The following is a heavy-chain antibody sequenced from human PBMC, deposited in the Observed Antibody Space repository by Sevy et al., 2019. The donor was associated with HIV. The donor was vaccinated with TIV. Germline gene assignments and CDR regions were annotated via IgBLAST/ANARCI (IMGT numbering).Heavy chain of an antibody. Sequence: GESLKISCAASGFTFSSYWMSWVRQAPGKGLEWVANIKQDGSEKYYVDSVKGRFTISRDNAKNSLYLQMNSLRAEDTAVYYCARGLHSYYYYYMDVWGKWTTVTVSS. V-gene: IGHV3-7*03. CDR3: ARGLHSYYYYYMDV. CDR1: GFTFSSYW. CDR2: IKQDGSEK. J-gene: IGHJ6*03. D-gene: IGHD4-4*01.